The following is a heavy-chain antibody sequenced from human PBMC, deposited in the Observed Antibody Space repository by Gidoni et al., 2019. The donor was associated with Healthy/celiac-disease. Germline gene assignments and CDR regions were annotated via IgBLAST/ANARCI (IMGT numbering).Heavy chain of an antibody. CDR1: GFTFSSYE. CDR3: ARAVAGDALDI. CDR2: ISSSGNTI. J-gene: IGHJ3*02. Sequence: EVQLVESGGGLVQPGGSLRLSCAASGFTFSSYEMNWVRQAPGKGLEWVSYISSSGNTIYYAESVKGRFTISRDNAKNALYLQMNRLRVEDTAVYYCARAVAGDALDIWGQGTMVTVSS. V-gene: IGHV3-48*03. D-gene: IGHD6-19*01.